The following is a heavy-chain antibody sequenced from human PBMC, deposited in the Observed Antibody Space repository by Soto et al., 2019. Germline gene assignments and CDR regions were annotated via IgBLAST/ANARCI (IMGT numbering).Heavy chain of an antibody. CDR2: INSDSSSI. Sequence: GGSLRLSCAASGFMFSVYTMNWVRQAPGKGLEWISSINSDSSSIYHADSVKGRFTISRDNAKNSVDLQMNSLRDEDTAVCYCARSYYHDSSAYYYDYWGQGALVTVSS. CDR1: GFMFSVYT. CDR3: ARSYYHDSSAYYYDY. J-gene: IGHJ4*02. D-gene: IGHD3-22*01. V-gene: IGHV3-48*02.